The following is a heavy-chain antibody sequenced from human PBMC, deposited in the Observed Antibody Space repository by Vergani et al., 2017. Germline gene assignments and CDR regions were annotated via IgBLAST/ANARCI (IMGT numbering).Heavy chain of an antibody. CDR1: GFTFSSYS. V-gene: IGHV3-21*01. CDR3: ARDGYDFWSGYFSTYYYYGMDV. Sequence: EVQLVESGGGLVKPGGSLRLSCAASGFTFSSYSMNWVRQAPGKGLEWVSSISSSSSYIYYADSVKGRFTISRDNAKNSLYLQMNSLRAEDTAVYYCARDGYDFWSGYFSTYYYYGMDVWGQGTTVTVSS. D-gene: IGHD3-3*01. CDR2: ISSSSSYI. J-gene: IGHJ6*02.